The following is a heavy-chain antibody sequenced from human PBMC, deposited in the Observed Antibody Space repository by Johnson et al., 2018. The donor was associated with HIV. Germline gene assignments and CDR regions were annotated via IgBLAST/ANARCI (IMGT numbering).Heavy chain of an antibody. Sequence: QVQLVESGGGVVQPGTSLRLSCAASGFTFSSFPMHWVRQAPGKGLEWVAFISYVGTNKYYADSVKGRFTISRDNSKNTLYLHMRSLRAEDTAVYYCGKARSSGSGAFDIWGQGTMVTVSS. V-gene: IGHV3-30-3*01. J-gene: IGHJ3*02. D-gene: IGHD3-10*01. CDR2: ISYVGTNK. CDR3: GKARSSGSGAFDI. CDR1: GFTFSSFP.